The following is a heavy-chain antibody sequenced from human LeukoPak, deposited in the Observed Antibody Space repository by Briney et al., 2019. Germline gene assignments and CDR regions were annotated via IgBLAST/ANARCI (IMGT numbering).Heavy chain of an antibody. J-gene: IGHJ5*02. D-gene: IGHD1-26*01. V-gene: IGHV1-2*02. Sequence: ASVKVSFKASAYPFTDYYIHWVRQAPGQGLEWMGWINPNSGATNYAQKFQGRVTITTDTSISTAYLDLGRLTTDDTAVYYCARNGKFDNWFDPWGPGTLVAVSS. CDR1: AYPFTDYY. CDR2: INPNSGAT. CDR3: ARNGKFDNWFDP.